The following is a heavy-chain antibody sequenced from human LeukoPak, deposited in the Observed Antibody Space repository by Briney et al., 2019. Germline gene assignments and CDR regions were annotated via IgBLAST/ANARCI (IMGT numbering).Heavy chain of an antibody. Sequence: ASVKASCKASGYTFTGYYMHWVRQAPGQGLEWMGWINPNSGGTYYAQKFQGRVSMTRDTSISTAYMELSSLRSDDTAVYYCYYRVSSGYLTWGQGTLVAVSS. J-gene: IGHJ4*02. CDR2: INPNSGGT. CDR3: YYRVSSGYLT. CDR1: GYTFTGYY. D-gene: IGHD3-22*01. V-gene: IGHV1-2*02.